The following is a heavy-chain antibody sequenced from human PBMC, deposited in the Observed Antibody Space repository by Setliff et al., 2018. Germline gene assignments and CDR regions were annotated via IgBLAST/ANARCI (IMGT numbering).Heavy chain of an antibody. Sequence: PSETLSLTCTVSGGSLSADYYWSWIRQPAGKGLEWIGHVHPDGSTNCNPSLYSRLIISVDTSKNQFSLKLTSVTAADTAVYYCVRALLWSGEGRFDPWGQGTLVTVSS. D-gene: IGHD2-8*02. CDR3: VRALLWSGEGRFDP. V-gene: IGHV4-61*09. CDR1: GGSLSADYY. CDR2: VHPDGST. J-gene: IGHJ5*02.